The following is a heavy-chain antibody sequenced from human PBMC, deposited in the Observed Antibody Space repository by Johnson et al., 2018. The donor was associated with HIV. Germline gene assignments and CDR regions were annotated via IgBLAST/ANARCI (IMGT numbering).Heavy chain of an antibody. J-gene: IGHJ3*02. CDR1: GFTFDDYG. CDR2: INWNGGST. D-gene: IGHD3-16*02. V-gene: IGHV3-20*04. CDR3: ARGGLGYQNIHDPFDI. Sequence: VQLVESGGGVVRPGGSLRLSCAASGFTFDDYGMSWVRQAPGKGLEWVSGINWNGGSTHYADSVKGRFTISRDNSKNTLYLQMNSLRVEDTAVYYGARGGLGYQNIHDPFDIWGQGTMVTVSS.